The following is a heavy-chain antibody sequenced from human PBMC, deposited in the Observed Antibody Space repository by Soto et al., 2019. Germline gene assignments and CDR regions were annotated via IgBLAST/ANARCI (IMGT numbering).Heavy chain of an antibody. CDR1: GYTFTSYD. J-gene: IGHJ6*03. CDR3: ARLGYSSSSSYYYYYMDV. D-gene: IGHD6-6*01. Sequence: ASVKVSCKASGYTFTSYDISWVRQATGQGLEWMGWMNPNSGNTGYAQKFQGRVTMTRNTSISTAYMELSSLRSEDTAVYYCARLGYSSSSSYYYYYMDVWGKGTTVTVSS. V-gene: IGHV1-8*01. CDR2: MNPNSGNT.